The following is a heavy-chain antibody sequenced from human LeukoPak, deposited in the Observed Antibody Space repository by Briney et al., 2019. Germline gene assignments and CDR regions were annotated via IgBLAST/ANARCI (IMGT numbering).Heavy chain of an antibody. CDR3: ARDFSPPRGDSYFDY. J-gene: IGHJ4*02. V-gene: IGHV1-18*04. CDR2: ISAYNGNT. D-gene: IGHD7-27*01. CDR1: GYIFTDYF. Sequence: ASVKVSCKASGYIFTDYFMHWVRQAPGQGLEWMGWISAYNGNTNYAQKLQGRVTMTTDTSTSTAYMELRSLRSDDTAVYYCARDFSPPRGDSYFDYWGQGTLVTVSS.